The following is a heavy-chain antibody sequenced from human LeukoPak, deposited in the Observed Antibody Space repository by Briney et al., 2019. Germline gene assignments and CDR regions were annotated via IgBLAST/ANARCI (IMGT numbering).Heavy chain of an antibody. Sequence: KSSETLSLTCTVSGGSISSSSYYWGWIRQPPGKGLEWIGSIYYSGSTYYNPSLKSRVTISVDTSKNQFSLKLSSVTAADTAVYYCARSHSGYDYYYMDVWGKGTTVTVSS. CDR1: GGSISSSSYY. CDR3: ARSHSGYDYYYMDV. D-gene: IGHD1-26*01. V-gene: IGHV4-39*07. J-gene: IGHJ6*03. CDR2: IYYSGST.